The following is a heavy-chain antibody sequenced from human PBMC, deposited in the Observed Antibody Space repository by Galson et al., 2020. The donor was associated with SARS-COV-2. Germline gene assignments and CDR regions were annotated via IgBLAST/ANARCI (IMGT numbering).Heavy chain of an antibody. CDR2: ISSSSIYT. J-gene: IGHJ4*02. CDR3: ATVPSISGWDNVDY. CDR1: GFSFSSST. D-gene: IGHD6-19*01. V-gene: IGHV3-21*01. Sequence: AGGSLRLSCAASGFSFSSSTMNWFRQAPGKGLEWVSFISSSSIYTYYADSVKGRFTISRDNAKNSLYLQMNSLRAEDTAVYYCATVPSISGWDNVDYWGQGTLVTVSS.